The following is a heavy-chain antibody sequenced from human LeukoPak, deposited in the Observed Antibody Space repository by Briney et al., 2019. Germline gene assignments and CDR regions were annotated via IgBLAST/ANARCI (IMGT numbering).Heavy chain of an antibody. V-gene: IGHV3-53*01. D-gene: IGHD3-10*01. CDR1: GFTVSSNY. CDR3: ARLFSDGSRTG. Sequence: GGSLRLSCAASGFTVSSNYMSWVRQAPGKGLEWVSVIYSGGSTYYADSVKGRFTISRDNAKNTLYLQMNSLRVEDTAIYYCARLFSDGSRTGWGQGTLVTVSS. CDR2: IYSGGST. J-gene: IGHJ4*02.